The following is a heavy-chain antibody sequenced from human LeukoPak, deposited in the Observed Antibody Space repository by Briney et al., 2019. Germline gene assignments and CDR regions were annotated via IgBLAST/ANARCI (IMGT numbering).Heavy chain of an antibody. D-gene: IGHD4-17*01. CDR2: ISSSGGST. Sequence: GGSLRLSCAASGFTFSSYAMNWVRQAPGKGLEWVSAISSSGGSTYYADSVKGRFTISRDNSKNTLYLQMNSLRAEDTAFYYCAKDRQDYGDYVDAFDIWGQGTMVTVSS. CDR3: AKDRQDYGDYVDAFDI. J-gene: IGHJ3*02. CDR1: GFTFSSYA. V-gene: IGHV3-23*01.